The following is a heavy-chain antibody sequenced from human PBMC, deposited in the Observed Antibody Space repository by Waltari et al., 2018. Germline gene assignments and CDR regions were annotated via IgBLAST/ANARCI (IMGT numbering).Heavy chain of an antibody. D-gene: IGHD3-16*01. CDR3: VGGQMGDF. V-gene: IGHV3-33*03. CDR1: GFTFSNYG. J-gene: IGHJ4*02. CDR2: ISYDGSKR. Sequence: QDQLVESGGGVVQPGRSLRISCVPSGFTFSNYGMHWVRQAPGKGLEWVAVISYDGSKRFYADAVKGRFTISRDNSKNILYLQMNSLRADDTAMYYCVGGQMGDFWGQGTLVTVSS.